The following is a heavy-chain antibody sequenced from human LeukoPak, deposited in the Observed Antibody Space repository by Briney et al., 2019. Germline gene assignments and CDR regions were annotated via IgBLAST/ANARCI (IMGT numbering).Heavy chain of an antibody. V-gene: IGHV4-31*03. D-gene: IGHD5-18*01. CDR2: IYYSGST. Sequence: SETLSLTCTVSGGSISSGGYYWSWIRQHPGKGLEWIGYIYYSGSTYYNPSLKSRVTISVDTSKNQFSLKLSSVTAADTAVYYCARRGYSYGSTRDWFDPWGQGTLVTVSS. CDR1: GGSISSGGYY. J-gene: IGHJ5*02. CDR3: ARRGYSYGSTRDWFDP.